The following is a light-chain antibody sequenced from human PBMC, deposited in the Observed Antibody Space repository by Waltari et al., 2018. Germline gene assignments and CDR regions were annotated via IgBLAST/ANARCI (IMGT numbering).Light chain of an antibody. J-gene: IGLJ2*01. Sequence: SSDLTQDPAVSVALGQTVRITCQGDIRRTYYGNWCRQKPGQPPELVIYGKNNRPSGIPDRFSASSSGNTASLIITGAQAEDEADYCCSSRELSGHVVFGGGTRLTVL. CDR3: SSRELSGHVV. V-gene: IGLV3-19*01. CDR2: GKN. CDR1: IRRTYY.